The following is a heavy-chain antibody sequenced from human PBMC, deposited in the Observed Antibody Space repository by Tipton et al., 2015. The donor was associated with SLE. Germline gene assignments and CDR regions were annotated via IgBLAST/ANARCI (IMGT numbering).Heavy chain of an antibody. V-gene: IGHV3-74*03. Sequence: GSLRLSCAASGFRFSSYWMHWVRQAPGKGLEWVARISDDGSRTTYADDVKGRFTISRDDAKNMVYLQMHSLRAEDTALYYCARCGATDFWGQGTLVTVSS. CDR3: ARCGATDF. D-gene: IGHD1-26*01. CDR1: GFRFSSYW. J-gene: IGHJ4*02. CDR2: ISDDGSRT.